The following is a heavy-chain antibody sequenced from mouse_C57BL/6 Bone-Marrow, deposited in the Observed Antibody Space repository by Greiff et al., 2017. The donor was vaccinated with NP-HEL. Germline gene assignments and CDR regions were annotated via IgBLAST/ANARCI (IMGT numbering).Heavy chain of an antibody. Sequence: QVQLQQPGAELVMPGASVKLSCKASGYTFTSYWMHWVKQRPGQGLEWIGEIDPSDSYTNYNQKFKGKSTLTVDKSSSTAYMQLSSLTSEDSAVYYGARWDYSNYVWYFEVWGTGTTVTVSS. V-gene: IGHV1-69*01. CDR3: ARWDYSNYVWYFEV. CDR2: IDPSDSYT. J-gene: IGHJ1*03. CDR1: GYTFTSYW. D-gene: IGHD2-5*01.